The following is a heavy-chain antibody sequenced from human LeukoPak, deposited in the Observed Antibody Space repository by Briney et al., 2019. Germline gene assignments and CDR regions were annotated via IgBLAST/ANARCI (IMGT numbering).Heavy chain of an antibody. J-gene: IGHJ3*02. CDR1: GGSISSYY. V-gene: IGHV4-4*07. Sequence: SETLSLTCTVSGGSISSYYWSWIRQPAGKGLEWIGRIYSSGSTNYNPSLKSRVTMSVDTSENQFSLRLSSVTAADTAVYYCARDWSYCSSTSCYYDAFDIWGQGTMVTVSS. D-gene: IGHD2-2*01. CDR3: ARDWSYCSSTSCYYDAFDI. CDR2: IYSSGST.